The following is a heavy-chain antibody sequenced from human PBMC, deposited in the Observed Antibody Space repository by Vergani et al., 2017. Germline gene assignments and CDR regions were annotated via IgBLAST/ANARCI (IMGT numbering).Heavy chain of an antibody. V-gene: IGHV4-61*02. CDR3: ARNYSYVEEGLYCYYGMDV. J-gene: IGHJ6*02. CDR1: GGSISSGSYY. Sequence: QVQLQESGPGLVKPSQTLSLTCTVSGGSISSGSYYWSWIRQPAGKGLEWIGRIYTSGSTNYNPSLKTRVTISVDTSKNAFSLKLSSVAAADTAVYYCARNYSYVEEGLYCYYGMDVWGQGTTVTVSS. D-gene: IGHD5-18*01. CDR2: IYTSGST.